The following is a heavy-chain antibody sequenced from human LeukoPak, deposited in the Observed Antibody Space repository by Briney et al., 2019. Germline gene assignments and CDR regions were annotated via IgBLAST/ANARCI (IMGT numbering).Heavy chain of an antibody. CDR2: IYYSGST. D-gene: IGHD6-19*01. CDR1: GGSISSSSYY. V-gene: IGHV4-39*01. J-gene: IGHJ4*02. CDR3: ARHEYSSGWYTFDY. Sequence: SSETLSLTCTVSGGSISSSSYYWGWIRQPPGKGLEWIGSIYYSGSTYYNPSLKSRVTISVDTSKHQFSLKLSSVTAADTAVYYCARHEYSSGWYTFDYWGQGTLVTVSS.